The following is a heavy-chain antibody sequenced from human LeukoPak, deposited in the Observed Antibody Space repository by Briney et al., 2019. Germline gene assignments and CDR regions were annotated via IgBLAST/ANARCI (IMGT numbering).Heavy chain of an antibody. V-gene: IGHV6-1*01. D-gene: IGHD3-3*01. Sequence: SQTLSLTCAISGDSVSSKSAAWNWIRQSPSRGLEWLGRTYHRSKWYYEYAPSMKSRITITPDTSENRFSLQLNSVTPEDTAVYYCAKFYDAFDIWGQGTMVTVSS. CDR3: AKFYDAFDI. CDR2: TYHRSKWYY. J-gene: IGHJ3*02. CDR1: GDSVSSKSAA.